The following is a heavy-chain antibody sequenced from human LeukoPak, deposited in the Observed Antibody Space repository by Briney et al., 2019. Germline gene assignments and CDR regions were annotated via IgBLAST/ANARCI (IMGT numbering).Heavy chain of an antibody. J-gene: IGHJ4*02. V-gene: IGHV4-59*08. CDR1: GGSISSYY. CDR3: ARAPYDSGGYYDYYFDY. CDR2: IYYSGST. Sequence: PSETLSLTCTVSGGSISSYYWSWIRQPPGKGLEWIGYIYYSGSTNYNPSLKSRVTISVDTSKNQFSLKLSSVTAADTAVYYCARAPYDSGGYYDYYFDYWGQGTLVPVSS. D-gene: IGHD3-22*01.